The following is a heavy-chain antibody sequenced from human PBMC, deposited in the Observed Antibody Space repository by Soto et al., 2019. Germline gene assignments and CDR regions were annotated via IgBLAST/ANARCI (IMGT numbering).Heavy chain of an antibody. CDR2: ISWNSAST. D-gene: IGHD5-18*01. V-gene: IGHV3-9*01. Sequence: EVQLVESGGGLVEPGKSLRLSCVVSGFTYEDFAMHWVRQAPGKGLEWVSGISWNSASTGYADSVTGRFTISRDNAKNSLYLQMRNLTGDDTDMYYCVKDFRRYTNGLDVWGPGTLVTGAS. CDR3: VKDFRRYTNGLDV. J-gene: IGHJ6*02. CDR1: GFTYEDFA.